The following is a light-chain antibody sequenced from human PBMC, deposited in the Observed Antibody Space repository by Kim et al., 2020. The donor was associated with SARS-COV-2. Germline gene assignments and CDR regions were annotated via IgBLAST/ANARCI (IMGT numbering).Light chain of an antibody. J-gene: IGLJ1*01. CDR2: DVS. V-gene: IGLV2-14*03. CDR3: TSYASSSTHYV. Sequence: QSVLTQPASVSGSLGQSITISCTGTRGDIGGYKYVSWYQQHPGKAPKLLIYDVSNRPSGVSNRFSGSKSGNTASLTISGLQAEDEADYYCTSYASSSTHYVFGLGTKVTVL. CDR1: RGDIGGYKY.